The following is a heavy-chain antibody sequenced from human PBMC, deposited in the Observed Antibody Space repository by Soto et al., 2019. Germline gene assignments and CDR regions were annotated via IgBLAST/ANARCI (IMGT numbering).Heavy chain of an antibody. D-gene: IGHD2-15*01. J-gene: IGHJ6*03. CDR1: GFTVSSNY. Sequence: GGSLRLSCAASGFTVSSNYMSWVRQAPGKGLEWVSVIYSGGSTYYADSVKGRFTISRDNSKNTVDLQMNSLRAEDTAVYYCARDGGYCSGGSCSKPYYYYYYMDVWGKGTTVTVSS. V-gene: IGHV3-66*01. CDR3: ARDGGYCSGGSCSKPYYYYYYMDV. CDR2: IYSGGST.